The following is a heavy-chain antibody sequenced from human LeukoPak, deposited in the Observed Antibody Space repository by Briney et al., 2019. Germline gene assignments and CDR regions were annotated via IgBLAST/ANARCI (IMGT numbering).Heavy chain of an antibody. Sequence: GGSLRLSCAASGFTFTSYGMSWVRQAPGKGLEWVSGISGSGGSTYYADSVKGRFTISRDNSKNALYLQMNSLRAEDTAVYYCAKSAEKIVWLLSAPYWGQGTLVTVSS. J-gene: IGHJ4*02. D-gene: IGHD3-22*01. CDR1: GFTFTSYG. CDR2: ISGSGGST. CDR3: AKSAEKIVWLLSAPY. V-gene: IGHV3-23*01.